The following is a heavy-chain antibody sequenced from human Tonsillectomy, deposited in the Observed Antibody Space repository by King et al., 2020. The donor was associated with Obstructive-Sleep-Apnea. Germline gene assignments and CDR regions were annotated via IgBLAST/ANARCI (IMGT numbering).Heavy chain of an antibody. J-gene: IGHJ1*01. CDR2: IRGSGSRT. D-gene: IGHD1-26*01. V-gene: IGHV3-23*04. CDR1: GFTYSSYA. Sequence: VQLVESGGSLVQPGGSLRLTCAASGFTYSSYAMSWVRQAPGKGLEWVSTIRGSGSRTYYADSVKDRFTISRDNSNNTLYLQMSSLRAEDTALYYCARGGSYSGYFHHWGQGTPVTVSS. CDR3: ARGGSYSGYFHH.